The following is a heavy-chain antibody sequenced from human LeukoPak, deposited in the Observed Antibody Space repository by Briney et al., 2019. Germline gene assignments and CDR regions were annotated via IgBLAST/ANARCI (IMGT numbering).Heavy chain of an antibody. CDR2: ISNSGSTI. CDR1: GFTFCNYE. J-gene: IGHJ4*02. D-gene: IGHD4-17*01. CDR3: ARIRTTVTTLDS. V-gene: IGHV3-48*03. Sequence: GGSLRLSCAASGFTFCNYEMSWVRQAPGKGLEWVSYISNSGSTIYYADSVKGRFTISRDNAKNSLFLQMNSLRAEDTGVYHCARIRTTVTTLDSWGQGMLVTVSS.